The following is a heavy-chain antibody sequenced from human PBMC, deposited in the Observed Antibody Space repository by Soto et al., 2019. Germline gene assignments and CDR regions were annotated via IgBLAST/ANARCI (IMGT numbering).Heavy chain of an antibody. Sequence: SGPTLVNPTQTLTLTCTFSGFSLSTSGVGVGWIRQPPGKALEWLALIYWDDDKRYSPSLKSRLTITKDTSKNQVVLTMTNMDPVDTATYYCARLVGYYDFWSGYPNHPYFDYWGQGTLITVSS. D-gene: IGHD3-3*01. CDR1: GFSLSTSGVG. J-gene: IGHJ4*02. CDR3: ARLVGYYDFWSGYPNHPYFDY. CDR2: IYWDDDK. V-gene: IGHV2-5*02.